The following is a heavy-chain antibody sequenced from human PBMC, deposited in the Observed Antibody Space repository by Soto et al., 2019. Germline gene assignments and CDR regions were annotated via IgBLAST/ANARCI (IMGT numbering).Heavy chain of an antibody. CDR1: GYTFTSYD. J-gene: IGHJ6*03. Sequence: GASVKVSCKASGYTFTSYDINWVRQATGQGLEWMGWMNPNSGNTGYAQKFQGRVTMTRNTSISTAYMELSGLRSEDTAVYYCARGADIEVAPAHYDYMDVWSRGTTVTVS. V-gene: IGHV1-8*01. CDR3: ARGADIEVAPAHYDYMDV. CDR2: MNPNSGNT. D-gene: IGHD2-2*01.